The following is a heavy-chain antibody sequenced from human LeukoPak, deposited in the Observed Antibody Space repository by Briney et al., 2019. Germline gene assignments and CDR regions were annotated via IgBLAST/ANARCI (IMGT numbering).Heavy chain of an antibody. CDR2: FDPEDGET. CDR3: ATELKRGGSYYYYYGMDV. CDR1: GYTLTELS. J-gene: IGHJ6*02. V-gene: IGHV1-24*01. Sequence: ASVKVSCKVSGYTLTELSMHWVRQAPGKGLEWMGGFDPEDGETIYAQKFQGRVTMTEDTSTDTAYMELSSLRSEDTAVYYCATELKRGGSYYYYYGMDVWGQGTTVTVSS. D-gene: IGHD1-26*01.